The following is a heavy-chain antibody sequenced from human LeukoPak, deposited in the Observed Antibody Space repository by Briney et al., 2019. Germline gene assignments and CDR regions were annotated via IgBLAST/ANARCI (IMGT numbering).Heavy chain of an antibody. V-gene: IGHV3-7*01. CDR1: GFTFSNSW. J-gene: IGHJ4*02. D-gene: IGHD3-10*01. CDR2: TNEGGSDK. CDR3: AIWSGELNY. Sequence: PGGSLRLSCAASGFTFSNSWTSWLRRAPGKGLEWVAHTNEGGSDKYYVDSVKGRFTISRDNVQSSLYLQMNSLRAEDTAVYYCAIWSGELNYWGQGTLVTVSS.